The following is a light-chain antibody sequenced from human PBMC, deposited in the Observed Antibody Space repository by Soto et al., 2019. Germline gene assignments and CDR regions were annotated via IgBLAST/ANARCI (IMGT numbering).Light chain of an antibody. CDR2: DVS. V-gene: IGLV2-14*03. J-gene: IGLJ1*01. CDR1: NSDVGAYKP. Sequence: QSALTQPASVSGSPGQSITISCTGTNSDVGAYKPVSWYQHHPGKAPKLMIYDVSYRPSGVSNRFSGSQSGNTASLTSSGLQPEDESDYYCSSSTTRGTRVFGTGTKVTVL. CDR3: SSSTTRGTRV.